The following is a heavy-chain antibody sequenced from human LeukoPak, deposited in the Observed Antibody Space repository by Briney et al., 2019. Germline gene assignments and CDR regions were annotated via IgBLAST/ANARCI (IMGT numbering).Heavy chain of an antibody. CDR1: GGSIRSSYYY. Sequence: SETLSLTCTVSGGSIRSSYYYWGWIRQPPGKGLEWIGSIYDSGSTYYNPSLKSRVTISVDTSKNQFSLKLNSVTAADTAMYYCARDCSGGSCYGALDAWGQGTMVTVSS. V-gene: IGHV4-39*02. J-gene: IGHJ3*01. D-gene: IGHD2-15*01. CDR3: ARDCSGGSCYGALDA. CDR2: IYDSGST.